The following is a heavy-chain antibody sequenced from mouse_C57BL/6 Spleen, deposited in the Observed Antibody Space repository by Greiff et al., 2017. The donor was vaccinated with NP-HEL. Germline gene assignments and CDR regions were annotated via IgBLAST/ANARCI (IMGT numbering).Heavy chain of an antibody. J-gene: IGHJ2*01. CDR1: GYTFTSYW. D-gene: IGHD2-3*01. V-gene: IGHV1-64*01. Sequence: VQLQQPGAELVKPGASVKLSCKASGYTFTSYWMHWVKQRPGQGLEWIGMIHPNSGSTNYNEKFKSKATLTVDKSSSTAYMQLSSLTSEDSAVYYCARWDGYYEGYFDYWGQGTTLTVSS. CDR2: IHPNSGST. CDR3: ARWDGYYEGYFDY.